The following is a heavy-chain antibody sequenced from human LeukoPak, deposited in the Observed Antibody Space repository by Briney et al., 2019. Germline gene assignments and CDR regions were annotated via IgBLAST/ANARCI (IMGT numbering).Heavy chain of an antibody. CDR2: INPNSGGT. Sequence: ASVKVSCKVSGYTFTGYYMHWVRQAPGQGLEWMGWINPNSGGTNYAQKFQGRVTMTRDTSISTAYMELSRLRSDDTAVYYCAVYDSSGYPPIDYWGQGTLVTVSS. CDR1: GYTFTGYY. J-gene: IGHJ4*02. D-gene: IGHD3-22*01. CDR3: AVYDSSGYPPIDY. V-gene: IGHV1-2*02.